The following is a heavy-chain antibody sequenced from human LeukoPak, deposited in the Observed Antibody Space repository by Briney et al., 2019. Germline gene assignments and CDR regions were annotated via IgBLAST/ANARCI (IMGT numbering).Heavy chain of an antibody. V-gene: IGHV3-9*01. CDR1: GFTFDDYS. CDR3: AKDRTYSAYAALDY. Sequence: GGSLRLSCAASGFTFDDYSMHWVRQAPGKGLEWVSGISWNSGSAGYADSVKGRFTISRNSAKNSLYLQMNSLRTEDTALYYCAKDRTYSAYAALDYWGQGTLVTVSS. CDR2: ISWNSGSA. D-gene: IGHD5-12*01. J-gene: IGHJ4*02.